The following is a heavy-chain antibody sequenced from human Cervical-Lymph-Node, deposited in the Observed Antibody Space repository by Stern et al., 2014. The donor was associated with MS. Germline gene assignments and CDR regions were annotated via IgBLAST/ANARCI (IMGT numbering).Heavy chain of an antibody. J-gene: IGHJ4*02. D-gene: IGHD3-10*01. CDR1: GYSISSGYY. CDR3: ARDEGYYYGSGSDY. Sequence: QLQLQESGPGLVKPSETLSLTCTVSGYSISSGYYWGWIRQPPGKGLEGIGSIYHRGSTYYNPSLKGRVTIAVTPPKTQSSLKLSSVTAADTAVYYCARDEGYYYGSGSDYWGQGTLVTVSS. CDR2: IYHRGST. V-gene: IGHV4-38-2*02.